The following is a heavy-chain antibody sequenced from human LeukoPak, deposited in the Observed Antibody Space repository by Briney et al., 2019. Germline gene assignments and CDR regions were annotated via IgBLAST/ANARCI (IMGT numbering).Heavy chain of an antibody. Sequence: GGSLRLSCAASGLTVSSNYMSWVRQAPGKGLEWVSVIYSGGSTYYADSVKGRFTISRDNSKNTLYLQMNSLRAEDTAVYYCARDPSFSVPYYYYGMDVWGQGTTVTVSS. J-gene: IGHJ6*02. CDR3: ARDPSFSVPYYYYGMDV. D-gene: IGHD3-10*01. V-gene: IGHV3-53*01. CDR1: GLTVSSNY. CDR2: IYSGGST.